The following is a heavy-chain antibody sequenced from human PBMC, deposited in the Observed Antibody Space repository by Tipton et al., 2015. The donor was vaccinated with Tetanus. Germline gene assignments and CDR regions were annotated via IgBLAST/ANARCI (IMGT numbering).Heavy chain of an antibody. V-gene: IGHV1-69*01. Sequence: QLVQSGAEVKKPGSSVRVSCKSSGGPFSSYVIAWVRQAPGQGLEWMGGVLPLFGTIKYSQNFQDRVTITADASTSTVYMELGSLRSGDTAVYYCATGEGSGHTLGYWGQGTLVTVSS. CDR3: ATGEGSGHTLGY. D-gene: IGHD2-15*01. J-gene: IGHJ4*02. CDR2: VLPLFGTI. CDR1: GGPFSSYV.